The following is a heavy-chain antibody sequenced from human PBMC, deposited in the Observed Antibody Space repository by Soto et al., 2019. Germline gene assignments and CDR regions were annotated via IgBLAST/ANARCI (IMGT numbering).Heavy chain of an antibody. CDR2: ISGSGGST. V-gene: IGHV3-23*01. J-gene: IGHJ6*02. CDR3: AKGQGLPFDYYYYYGMDV. CDR1: GFTFSSYA. Sequence: PGGSLRLSCAASGFTFSSYAMSWVRQAPGKGLEWVSAISGSGGSTYYADSVKGRFTISRDNSKNTLYLQMNSLRAEDTAVYYCAKGQGLPFDYYYYYGMDVWGHGTTVTVSS. D-gene: IGHD2-15*01.